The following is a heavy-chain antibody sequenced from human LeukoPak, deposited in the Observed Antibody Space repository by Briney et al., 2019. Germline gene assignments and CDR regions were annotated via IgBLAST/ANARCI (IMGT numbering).Heavy chain of an antibody. CDR2: IGSGGGTI. J-gene: IGHJ4*02. V-gene: IGHV3-48*01. CDR1: GFTFSSYS. D-gene: IGHD6-19*01. Sequence: GGSLRLSCAASGFTFSSYSMNWVRQAPGKGLEWVSYIGSGGGTIYYADSVKGRFTISRDNSKNTLYLQMNSLRAEDTAVYYCAKEDRYSSGSPFDYWGQGTLVTVSS. CDR3: AKEDRYSSGSPFDY.